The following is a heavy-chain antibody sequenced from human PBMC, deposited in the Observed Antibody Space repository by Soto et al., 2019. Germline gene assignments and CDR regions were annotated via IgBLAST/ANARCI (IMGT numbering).Heavy chain of an antibody. Sequence: QVQLQESGPGLVKPSQTLSLTCNVSGGPINSPDYYWSWIRQSPGKGLEWIGYLYFNGGTQYNPSLRTPVSMSLDTSKKHFSLKMRSVTAADTAVYYCARGISKYSSWYEPHTWFVAWGQGALVTVSS. J-gene: IGHJ5*02. CDR1: GGPINSPDYY. CDR2: LYFNGGT. CDR3: ARGISKYSSWYEPHTWFVA. D-gene: IGHD6-13*01. V-gene: IGHV4-30-4*01.